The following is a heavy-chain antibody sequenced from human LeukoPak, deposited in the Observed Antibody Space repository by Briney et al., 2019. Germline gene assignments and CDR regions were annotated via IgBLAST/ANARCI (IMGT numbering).Heavy chain of an antibody. Sequence: SVKVSCKASGGTFSSYAISWVRQAPGQGLEWMGGIIPIFGTANYAQKFQGRVTITADESTSTAYMELSSLRSEDTAVYYCARVRDSSSFPHWYFDLWGRGTLVTVSS. CDR2: IIPIFGTA. CDR1: GGTFSSYA. J-gene: IGHJ2*01. V-gene: IGHV1-69*01. D-gene: IGHD6-6*01. CDR3: ARVRDSSSFPHWYFDL.